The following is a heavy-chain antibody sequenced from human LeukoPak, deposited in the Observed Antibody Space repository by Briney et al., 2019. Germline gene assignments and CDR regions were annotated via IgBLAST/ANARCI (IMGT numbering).Heavy chain of an antibody. V-gene: IGHV1-2*02. CDR3: ARDSLLDAFDI. CDR1: GYTFTSYG. J-gene: IGHJ3*02. Sequence: GASVKVSCKASGYTFTSYGISWVRQAPGQGLEWMGWINPNSGGTNYAQKFQGRVTMTRDTSISTAYMELSRLRSDDTAVYYCARDSLLDAFDIWGQGTMVTVSS. CDR2: INPNSGGT.